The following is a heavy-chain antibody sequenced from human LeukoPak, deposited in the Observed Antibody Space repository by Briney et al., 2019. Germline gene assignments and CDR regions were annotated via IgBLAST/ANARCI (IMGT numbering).Heavy chain of an antibody. CDR2: INTYNGNT. CDR1: GYTFTSYG. V-gene: IGHV1-18*01. Sequence: GASVTLTCKASGYTFTSYGISWVRQAPGQGLEWMGWINTYNGNTNYVQKLQGRVTMTTDTSTSTAYMELRSLRSDDTAVYYCARRSGYDFDYWGPGNLVTVPS. D-gene: IGHD5-12*01. J-gene: IGHJ4*02. CDR3: ARRSGYDFDY.